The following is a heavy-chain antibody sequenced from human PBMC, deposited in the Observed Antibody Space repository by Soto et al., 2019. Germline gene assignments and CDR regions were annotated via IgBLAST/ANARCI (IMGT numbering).Heavy chain of an antibody. D-gene: IGHD2-15*01. CDR1: GFTFSDYY. V-gene: IGHV3-11*01. Sequence: GGSLRLSCAASGFTFSDYYMSWIRQAPGKGLEWVSYISSSGSTIYYADSVKGRFTISRDNAKNSLYLQMNSLRAEDTAVYYCARDHIHGYCSGGSCSRGALFDYWGQGTLVTVSS. CDR3: ARDHIHGYCSGGSCSRGALFDY. CDR2: ISSSGSTI. J-gene: IGHJ4*02.